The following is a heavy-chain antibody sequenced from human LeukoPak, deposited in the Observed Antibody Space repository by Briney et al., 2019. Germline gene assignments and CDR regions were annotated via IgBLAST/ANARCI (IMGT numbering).Heavy chain of an antibody. CDR1: GGSFSGYY. CDR3: ARRHYYDSSGYFHNPYFDY. Sequence: PETLSLTCAVYGGSFSGYYWSWIRQPPGKGLEWIGEINHSGSTNYNPSLKSRVTISVDTSKNQFSLKLSSVTAADTAVYYCARRHYYDSSGYFHNPYFDYWGQGTLVTVSS. CDR2: INHSGST. D-gene: IGHD3-22*01. J-gene: IGHJ4*02. V-gene: IGHV4-34*01.